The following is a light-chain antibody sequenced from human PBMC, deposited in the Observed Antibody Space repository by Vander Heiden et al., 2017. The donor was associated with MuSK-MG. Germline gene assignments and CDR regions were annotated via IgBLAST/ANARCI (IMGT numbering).Light chain of an antibody. Sequence: DIQMTQFTSSLSASVGDRGQMTCRASQSLNRYLNWYQQKPGKAPKLVIYAACRVQRGVESRFSGSGSGTDFSLTISRLQPEDFANYYWQQRVSSPSTFGQGTKLDIK. CDR1: QSLNRY. CDR2: AAC. CDR3: QQRVSSPST. V-gene: IGKV1-39*01. J-gene: IGKJ2*02.